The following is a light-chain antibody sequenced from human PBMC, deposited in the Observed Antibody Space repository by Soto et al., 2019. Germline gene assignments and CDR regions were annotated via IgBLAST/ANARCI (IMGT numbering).Light chain of an antibody. J-gene: IGKJ2*01. CDR3: QRYAGSPRT. V-gene: IGKV3-20*01. Sequence: EIVLTQSPGTLSLSPGERATLSCRASQSVGDTYLAWYQQKPGRAPRLLIQAASLRATGIPDRFSGSGSGTDFTLTISRLEPEDFAVYFCQRYAGSPRTFGKGTKVDIK. CDR1: QSVGDTY. CDR2: AAS.